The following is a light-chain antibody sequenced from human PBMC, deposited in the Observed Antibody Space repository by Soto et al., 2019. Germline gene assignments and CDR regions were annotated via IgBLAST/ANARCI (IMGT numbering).Light chain of an antibody. CDR2: EVV. CDR3: AAWDDRLTVCV. Sequence: QSVLTQPPSASGSPGQSVTISCTGTKNDIGVYDFVSWYQHHPGKAPRLIIYEVVQRPSGVPDRFSGSKSGNTASLTVSGRQPADDTDYYCAAWDDRLTVCVVRGGPYLNVL. J-gene: IGLJ3*02. CDR1: KNDIGVYDF. V-gene: IGLV2-8*01.